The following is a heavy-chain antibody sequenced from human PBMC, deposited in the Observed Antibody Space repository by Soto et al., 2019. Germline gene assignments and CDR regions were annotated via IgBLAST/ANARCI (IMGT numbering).Heavy chain of an antibody. V-gene: IGHV4-59*01. CDR1: GGSISRYY. Sequence: QVQLQESGPGLVKPSETLSLTCTVSGGSISRYYWSWIRQPPGKGLEWIGYMYNTGSTVYNPSFGSRVTISVDTSKNQFSRKLNSVSAADTAVYYCARDLWGYGGTDCYPLDVWGQGTTVTVSS. D-gene: IGHD2-21*02. J-gene: IGHJ6*02. CDR3: ARDLWGYGGTDCYPLDV. CDR2: MYNTGST.